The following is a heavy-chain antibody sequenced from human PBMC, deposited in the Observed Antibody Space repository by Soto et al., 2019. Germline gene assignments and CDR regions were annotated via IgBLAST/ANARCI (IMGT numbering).Heavy chain of an antibody. CDR1: GGTFSSYA. D-gene: IGHD6-6*01. CDR3: AREESSSSSGGGWFDP. J-gene: IGHJ5*02. CDR2: IIPIFGTA. V-gene: IGHV1-69*01. Sequence: QVQLVQSGAEVKKPGSSVKVSCKASGGTFSSYAISWVRQAPGQGLEWMGGIIPIFGTANYAQKFQGRVTITADESTSTAYMELGSLRSEDRAVYYGAREESSSSSGGGWFDPWGQGTLVTVSS.